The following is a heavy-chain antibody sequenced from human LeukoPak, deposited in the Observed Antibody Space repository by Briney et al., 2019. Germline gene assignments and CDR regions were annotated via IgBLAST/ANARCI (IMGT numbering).Heavy chain of an antibody. J-gene: IGHJ4*02. D-gene: IGHD2-2*01. Sequence: GGSLRLPCAASGFTFSSYWMSWVRQAPGKGLEWVANIKQDGSEKYYVDSVKSRFTISRDNAKNSLYLQMNSLRAEDTAVYYCARSQSTSYIVVVPAASNYFDYWGQGTLVTVSS. CDR3: ARSQSTSYIVVVPAASNYFDY. CDR2: IKQDGSEK. CDR1: GFTFSSYW. V-gene: IGHV3-7*01.